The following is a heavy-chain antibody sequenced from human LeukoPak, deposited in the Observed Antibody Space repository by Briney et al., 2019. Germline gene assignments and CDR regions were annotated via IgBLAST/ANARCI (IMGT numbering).Heavy chain of an antibody. CDR2: IYYGGST. D-gene: IGHD1-14*01. CDR3: ARHVDGFNNIDAFEI. V-gene: IGHV4-59*08. Sequence: SETLSLTCSVSGGSISTHYWSWIRQPPGKGLEWIGYIYYGGSTNYNPSLKSRVTISVDTSKNQFSLKLRSVTAADTAVYHCARHVDGFNNIDAFEIWGQGTMVTVSS. J-gene: IGHJ3*02. CDR1: GGSISTHY.